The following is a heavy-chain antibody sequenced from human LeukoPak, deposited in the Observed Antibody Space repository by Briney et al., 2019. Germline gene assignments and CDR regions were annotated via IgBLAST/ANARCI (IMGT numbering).Heavy chain of an antibody. D-gene: IGHD4-17*01. CDR1: GFTFSSYG. J-gene: IGHJ4*02. CDR2: ISYDGSNK. Sequence: PGGSLRLSCAASGFTFSSYGMHWVRQAPGKGLEWVAVISYDGSNKYYADSVKGRFTISRDNSKNTLYLQMNSLRAEDTAVYYCAEASGYGDSRTSLFDYWGQGTLVTVSS. V-gene: IGHV3-30*18. CDR3: AEASGYGDSRTSLFDY.